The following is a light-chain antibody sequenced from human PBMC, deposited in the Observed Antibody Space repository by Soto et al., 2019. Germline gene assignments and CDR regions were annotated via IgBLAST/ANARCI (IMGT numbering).Light chain of an antibody. V-gene: IGLV2-8*01. CDR3: SSYAGNNIHYV. J-gene: IGLJ1*01. CDR1: STDVGGYNY. Sequence: QSALTQPPSASGSAGQSVTISCTGTSTDVGGYNYVSWYQQHPGKAPKLMIYEVSKRPSGVPDRLSGSKSGNTASLTVSGLQAEDEADYYCSSYAGNNIHYVFGTGTKVTVL. CDR2: EVS.